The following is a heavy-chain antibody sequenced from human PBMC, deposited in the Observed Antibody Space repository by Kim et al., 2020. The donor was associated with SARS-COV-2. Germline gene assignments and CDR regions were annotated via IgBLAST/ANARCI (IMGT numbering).Heavy chain of an antibody. Sequence: PALKCRYTISVDTAKNKFSLKLSSVTAADTAVYYCAREDSGSTSPAWFDPWGQGTLVTVSS. CDR3: AREDSGSTSPAWFDP. J-gene: IGHJ5*02. V-gene: IGHV4-61*02. D-gene: IGHD2-2*01.